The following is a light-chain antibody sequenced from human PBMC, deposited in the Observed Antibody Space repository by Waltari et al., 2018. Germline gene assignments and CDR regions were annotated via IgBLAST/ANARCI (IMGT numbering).Light chain of an antibody. J-gene: IGKJ3*01. CDR1: QCIGSA. Sequence: IQLTQSPSSLSASIGDRVTITSRASQCIGSALALYQQKPGKPPRLLYYDASSLEGVVPSRFSGSGSGTDFTLSISSLQPEDFATYSCQHLNSYPFTFGPGTTV. V-gene: IGKV1-13*02. CDR3: QHLNSYPFT. CDR2: DAS.